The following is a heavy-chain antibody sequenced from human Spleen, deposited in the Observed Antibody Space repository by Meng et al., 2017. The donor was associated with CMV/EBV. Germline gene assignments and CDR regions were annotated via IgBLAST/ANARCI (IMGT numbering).Heavy chain of an antibody. V-gene: IGHV3-30-3*02. D-gene: IGHD3-10*01. Sequence: GGSLRLSCAASASNFSTYAMNWVRQAPGKGLEWVAVISYDGSSKDYTDSVKGRFTISRDNSKNTLYLQMTSLRAEDTALYYCAKDDTYGSGSPDAFDIWGQGTMVTVSS. J-gene: IGHJ3*02. CDR1: ASNFSTYA. CDR2: ISYDGSSK. CDR3: AKDDTYGSGSPDAFDI.